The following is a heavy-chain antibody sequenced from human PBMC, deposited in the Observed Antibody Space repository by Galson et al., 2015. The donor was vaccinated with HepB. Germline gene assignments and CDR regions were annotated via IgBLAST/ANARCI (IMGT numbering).Heavy chain of an antibody. Sequence: SLRLSCAASGFTFRTYSMNWVRQTPGKGLEWVSSISISSNYIYYADSVRGRFTVSRDNTKNSLYLQVNSLSAEDTAVYYCARGRTRGELPLGPFDYWGQGTLVTVSS. J-gene: IGHJ4*02. CDR2: ISISSNYI. D-gene: IGHD1-26*01. CDR1: GFTFRTYS. CDR3: ARGRTRGELPLGPFDY. V-gene: IGHV3-21*01.